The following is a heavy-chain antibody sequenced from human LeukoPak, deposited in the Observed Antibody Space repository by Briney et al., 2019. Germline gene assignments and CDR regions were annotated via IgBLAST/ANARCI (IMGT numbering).Heavy chain of an antibody. V-gene: IGHV1-8*01. CDR2: MNPNSGNT. CDR1: GYTFTSYD. D-gene: IGHD5-18*01. J-gene: IGHJ5*02. Sequence: GASVKVSCKASGYTFTSYDINWVRQATGQGLEWRGRMNPNSGNTGYAQKFQGRVTMTRNTSISTAYMELSSLRSEDTAVYYCARGVGGYSYGFEQGYNWFDPWGQGTLVTVSS. CDR3: ARGVGGYSYGFEQGYNWFDP.